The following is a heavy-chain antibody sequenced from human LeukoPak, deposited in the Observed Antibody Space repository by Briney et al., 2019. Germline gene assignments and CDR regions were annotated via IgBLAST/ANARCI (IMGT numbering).Heavy chain of an antibody. V-gene: IGHV3-30*18. CDR3: AKPPFGILTGYFDY. D-gene: IGHD3-9*01. J-gene: IGHJ4*02. CDR2: ISYDGSNK. Sequence: GGSLRLSCAASGFTFSSYGMHWVRQAPGKGLEWVAVISYDGSNKYYADSVKGRFTISRDNSKNTLHLQMNSLRAEDTAVYYCAKPPFGILTGYFDYWGQGTLVTVSS. CDR1: GFTFSSYG.